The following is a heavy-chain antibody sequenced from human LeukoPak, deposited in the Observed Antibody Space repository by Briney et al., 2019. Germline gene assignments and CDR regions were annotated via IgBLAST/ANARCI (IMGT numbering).Heavy chain of an antibody. V-gene: IGHV4-31*03. Sequence: SETLSLTCTVSGGSISSGGYYWSWIRQHPGKGLEWIGYIYYSGSTYYNPSLKSRVTISVDTSKNQFSLKLSSVTAADTAVYYCNVGTRYYYYYYYMDVWGKGTPVTVSS. D-gene: IGHD4-23*01. CDR3: NVGTRYYYYYYYMDV. CDR1: GGSISSGGYY. J-gene: IGHJ6*03. CDR2: IYYSGST.